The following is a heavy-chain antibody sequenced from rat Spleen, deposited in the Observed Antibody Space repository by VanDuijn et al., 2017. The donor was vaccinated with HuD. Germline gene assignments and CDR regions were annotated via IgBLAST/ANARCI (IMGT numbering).Heavy chain of an antibody. CDR1: GFTFSDYY. CDR3: ARDYHMDA. V-gene: IGHV5-22*01. CDR2: ISYEGSST. D-gene: IGHD1-1*01. Sequence: EVQLVESDGGLVQPGRSLKLSCAASGFTFSDYYMAWVRQAPKKGLEWVASISYEGSSTYYGDSVKGRFTISRDNAKSTLYLQMNSLRSEDTATYYCARDYHMDAWGQGASVTVSS. J-gene: IGHJ4*01.